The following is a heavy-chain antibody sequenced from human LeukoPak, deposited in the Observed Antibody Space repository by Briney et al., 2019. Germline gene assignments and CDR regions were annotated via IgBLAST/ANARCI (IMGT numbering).Heavy chain of an antibody. Sequence: GGSLRLSCAASGFTFSSYAMSWVRQAPGKGLEWVSAISGSGGSTYYADSVKGRFTISRDNSKNTLYLQMNSLRAEDTAVYYCAKALITMVRGVIINPFDYWGQGTLVTVSS. CDR3: AKALITMVRGVIINPFDY. CDR1: GFTFSSYA. CDR2: ISGSGGST. J-gene: IGHJ4*02. V-gene: IGHV3-23*01. D-gene: IGHD3-10*01.